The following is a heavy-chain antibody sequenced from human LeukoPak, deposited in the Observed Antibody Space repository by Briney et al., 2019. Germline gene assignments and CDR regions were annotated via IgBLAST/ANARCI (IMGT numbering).Heavy chain of an antibody. J-gene: IGHJ4*02. CDR1: GGSISRSTYY. CDR2: IYYSGST. V-gene: IGHV4-39*07. Sequence: SETLSLTCTVSGGSISRSTYYWGWIRQPPGKGLEWIGSIYYSGSTYYNPSLKSRVTISVDTSKNQFSLKLSSVTAADTALYYCARGLVTTTTRFDYWGQGTLVTVSS. D-gene: IGHD3-9*01. CDR3: ARGLVTTTTRFDY.